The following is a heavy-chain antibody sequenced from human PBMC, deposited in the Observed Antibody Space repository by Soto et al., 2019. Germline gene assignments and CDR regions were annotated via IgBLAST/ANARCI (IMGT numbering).Heavy chain of an antibody. V-gene: IGHV3-23*01. J-gene: IGHJ5*02. CDR3: AKGRNYVEPFDP. CDR2: IRGVNGNT. CDR1: GFTFGNSA. D-gene: IGHD1-7*01. Sequence: GGSLRLSCAASGFTFGNSAMTWVRQAPGKGLEWVAVIRGVNGNTYYADSVKGRFTISRDNSKNTLYLQMNSLRVDDTAVYYCAKGRNYVEPFDPWGQGTLVTVSS.